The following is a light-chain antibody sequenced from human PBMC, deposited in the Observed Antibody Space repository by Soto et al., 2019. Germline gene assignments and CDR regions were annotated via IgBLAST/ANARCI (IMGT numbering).Light chain of an antibody. Sequence: QSVLTQPASVSGSPGQSITISCTGTSSDVGGYNYVSWYQQHPGKAPKLMIYEVSNRPSGVSNRFSGSKSGNTASLTISGLQAEDEADYYCSSNTSSSTSWVFGTGTKLTVL. J-gene: IGLJ1*01. CDR3: SSNTSSSTSWV. CDR1: SSDVGGYNY. V-gene: IGLV2-14*01. CDR2: EVS.